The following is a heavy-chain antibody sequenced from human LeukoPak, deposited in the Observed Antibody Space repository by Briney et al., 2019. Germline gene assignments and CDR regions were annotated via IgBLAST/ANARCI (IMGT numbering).Heavy chain of an antibody. J-gene: IGHJ4*02. CDR1: GGSISSSSYY. Sequence: SETLSLTCTVSGGSISSSSYYWGWIRQPPGKGLEWIGSIYYSGSTYYNPSLKSRVTISVDMSKNQLSLKLSSVAAADTAVYYCARGFYGSGSQFDYWGQGTLVTVSS. D-gene: IGHD3-10*01. CDR3: ARGFYGSGSQFDY. V-gene: IGHV4-39*07. CDR2: IYYSGST.